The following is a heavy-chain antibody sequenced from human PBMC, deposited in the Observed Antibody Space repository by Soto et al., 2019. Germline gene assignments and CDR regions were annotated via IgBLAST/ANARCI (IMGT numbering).Heavy chain of an antibody. CDR2: ISGSGGLT. J-gene: IGHJ4*02. V-gene: IGHV3-23*01. Sequence: GGSLRLSCTASGFAFSTYAMNWVRHLPGRGLEWVSAISGSGGLTYYTDSVKGRFTISRDNSKNTLYPQMNSLRAEDTAVYFCAKGYGYYFDSWGQGTLVTVSS. D-gene: IGHD4-17*01. CDR1: GFAFSTYA. CDR3: AKGYGYYFDS.